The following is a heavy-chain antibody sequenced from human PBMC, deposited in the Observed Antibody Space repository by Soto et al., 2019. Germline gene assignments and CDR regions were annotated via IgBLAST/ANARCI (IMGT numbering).Heavy chain of an antibody. CDR2: INPNSGGT. CDR3: ARGSIAADGTFDY. V-gene: IGHV1-2*04. CDR1: GYTFTGYY. D-gene: IGHD6-13*01. Sequence: QVQLVQSGAEVKKPGASVKVSCKASGYTFTGYYMHWVRQAPGQGLEWMGWINPNSGGTNYAQKFQGWVTMTRETSISTASMELSRLISDDTAVYYCARGSIAADGTFDYWGQGALVTVSS. J-gene: IGHJ4*02.